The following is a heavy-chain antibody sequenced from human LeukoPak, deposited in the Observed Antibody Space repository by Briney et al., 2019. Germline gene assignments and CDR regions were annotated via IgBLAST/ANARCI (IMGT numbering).Heavy chain of an antibody. CDR1: GFTFSNAW. Sequence: PGGSLRLSCAASGFTFSNAWMSWVRQAPGKGLEWVSAISGSGGSTYYADSVKGRFTISRDNSKSTLYLQMNSLRAEDTAVYYCAKIDRYSYGFPDYWGQGTLVTVSS. CDR2: ISGSGGST. CDR3: AKIDRYSYGFPDY. D-gene: IGHD5-18*01. J-gene: IGHJ4*02. V-gene: IGHV3-23*01.